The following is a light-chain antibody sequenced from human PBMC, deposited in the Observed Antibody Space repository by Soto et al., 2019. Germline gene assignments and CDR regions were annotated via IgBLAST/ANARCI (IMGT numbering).Light chain of an antibody. CDR1: QDIGNW. J-gene: IGKJ1*01. V-gene: IGKV1-12*01. CDR2: GAS. Sequence: DIQMTQSPTSVSASVGDRVTITCRASQDIGNWLAWYQQKPGKAPKLLIFGASSLQSGVPSRFSGNRSGTDFTLTVSGLQPEDSATYFCQQANSVPPTFGQGTMVEI. CDR3: QQANSVPPT.